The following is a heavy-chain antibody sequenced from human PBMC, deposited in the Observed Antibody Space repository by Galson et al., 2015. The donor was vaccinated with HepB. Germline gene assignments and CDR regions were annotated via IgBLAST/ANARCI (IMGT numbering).Heavy chain of an antibody. Sequence: SLRLSCAASGFNLSSYAMNWVRQAPGKGLEWVAVIWYDGSDKYYADSVKGRFTISRDNSKNPLYLQMDSLSVEDTGVYYCASDRHSYSFWSDYTKIYYYYHRRDVCVQGTTVTVSS. D-gene: IGHD3-3*01. V-gene: IGHV3-33*01. CDR3: ASDRHSYSFWSDYTKIYYYYHRRDV. CDR2: IWYDGSDK. CDR1: GFNLSSYA. J-gene: IGHJ6*02.